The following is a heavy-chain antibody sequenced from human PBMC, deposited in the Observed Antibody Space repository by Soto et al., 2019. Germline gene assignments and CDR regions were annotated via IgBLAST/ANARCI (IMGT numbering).Heavy chain of an antibody. CDR2: INPSVGST. Sequence: ASVKVSCKASGYTFTSYYMHWVRQAPGQGLEWMGIINPSVGSTSYAQKFQGRVTITADTSTSTAYMELSSLRSEDTAVYYCARGPLPQTKKNYYFDYWGQGTLVTVSS. V-gene: IGHV1-46*01. J-gene: IGHJ4*02. CDR1: GYTFTSYY. CDR3: ARGPLPQTKKNYYFDY.